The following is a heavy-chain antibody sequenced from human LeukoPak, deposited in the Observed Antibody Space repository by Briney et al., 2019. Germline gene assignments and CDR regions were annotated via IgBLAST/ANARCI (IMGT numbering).Heavy chain of an antibody. D-gene: IGHD3-3*02. V-gene: IGHV4-59*01. Sequence: PSETLSLTCTVSGGSISSYYWSWIRQPPGKGLEWIGYIYYRGSTNYNPSLKSRVTISVDTSKNQFSLKLSSVTAADTAVYYCARVGAHFNWFDPWGQGTLVTVSS. CDR1: GGSISSYY. CDR3: ARVGAHFNWFDP. J-gene: IGHJ5*02. CDR2: IYYRGST.